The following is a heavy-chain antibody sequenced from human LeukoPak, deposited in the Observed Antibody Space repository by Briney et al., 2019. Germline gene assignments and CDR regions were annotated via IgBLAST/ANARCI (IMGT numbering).Heavy chain of an antibody. Sequence: SETLSLTCTVSGGSISSGDYYWSWIRQPPGKGLEWIGYIYDSGSTYYNPSLKSRVTISVDRSKNQFSLKLSSVTAADTAVYYCARLGFLEWLTPSYYYYYYMDVWGKGTTVTVSS. D-gene: IGHD3-3*01. J-gene: IGHJ6*03. V-gene: IGHV4-30-4*01. CDR3: ARLGFLEWLTPSYYYYYYMDV. CDR1: GGSISSGDYY. CDR2: IYDSGST.